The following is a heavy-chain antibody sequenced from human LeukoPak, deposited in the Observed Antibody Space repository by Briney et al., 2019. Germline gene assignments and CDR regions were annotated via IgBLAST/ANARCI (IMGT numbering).Heavy chain of an antibody. CDR1: GGSFSGYY. CDR2: INHSGST. D-gene: IGHD3-10*01. J-gene: IGHJ4*02. V-gene: IGHV4-34*01. Sequence: SETLPLTCAVYGGSFSGYYWSWIRRPPGKGLEWIGEINHSGSTNYNPSLKSRVTISVDTSKNQFSLKLSSVTAADTAVYYCARNGDGLLWFGEFYYWGQGTLVTVSS. CDR3: ARNGDGLLWFGEFYY.